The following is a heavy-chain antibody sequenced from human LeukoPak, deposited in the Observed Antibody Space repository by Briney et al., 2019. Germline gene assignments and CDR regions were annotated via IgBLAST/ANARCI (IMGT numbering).Heavy chain of an antibody. CDR3: ATGGHVRVYDSSAYYGHY. D-gene: IGHD3-22*01. CDR2: INPTGTGT. V-gene: IGHV1-46*01. CDR1: GYTFINNW. J-gene: IGHJ4*02. Sequence: ASVKVSCKASGYTFINNWMHWVRQAPGQGLEWIGLINPTGTGTLYAQKFQGRVTMTRDMSTSTDYMELSSLRSEDTAVYYCATGGHVRVYDSSAYYGHYWGQGTLVTVSS.